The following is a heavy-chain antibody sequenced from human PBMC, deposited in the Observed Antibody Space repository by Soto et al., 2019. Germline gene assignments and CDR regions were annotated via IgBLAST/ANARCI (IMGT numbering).Heavy chain of an antibody. CDR3: ARGPRGNSFFYYYGMDV. CDR1: GGTFSSYA. V-gene: IGHV1-69*13. D-gene: IGHD2-21*02. CDR2: IIPIFGTA. Sequence: SVKVSCKASGGTFSSYAISWVRQAPGQGLEWMGGIIPIFGTANYAQKFQGRVTITADESTSTAYMELSSLRSEDTAVYYCARGPRGNSFFYYYGMDVWGQGTTVTVSS. J-gene: IGHJ6*02.